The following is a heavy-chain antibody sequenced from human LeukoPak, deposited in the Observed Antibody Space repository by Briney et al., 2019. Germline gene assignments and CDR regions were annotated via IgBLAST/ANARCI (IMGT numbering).Heavy chain of an antibody. J-gene: IGHJ3*02. Sequence: GGSLRLSCAASGFTFSSYAMHWVRQAPGKGLEWVAVISYDGSNKYYADSVKGRFTISRDNSKNTLYLQMNSLRAEDTAVYYCARESSYYYDSIDAFDIWGQGTMVTVSS. CDR3: ARESSYYYDSIDAFDI. CDR2: ISYDGSNK. V-gene: IGHV3-30-3*01. CDR1: GFTFSSYA. D-gene: IGHD3-22*01.